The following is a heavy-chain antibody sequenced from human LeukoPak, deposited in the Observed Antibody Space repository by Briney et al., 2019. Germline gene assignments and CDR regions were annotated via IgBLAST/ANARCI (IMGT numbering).Heavy chain of an antibody. CDR2: IYYSGST. V-gene: IGHV4-59*01. D-gene: IGHD1-20*01. Sequence: SETLSLTCTVSGGSISSYYWSWIRQPPGKGLEWIGYIYYSGSTNYNPSLMRRGTISVDTSKNQFSLKLSSVTAADTAVYYCARDGASWLTGGFDYWGQGTLVTVSS. CDR3: ARDGASWLTGGFDY. J-gene: IGHJ4*02. CDR1: GGSISSYY.